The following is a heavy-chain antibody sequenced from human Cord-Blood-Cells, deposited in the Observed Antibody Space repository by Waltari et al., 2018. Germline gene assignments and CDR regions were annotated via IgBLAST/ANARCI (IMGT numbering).Heavy chain of an antibody. CDR3: ARDRDSTSPCDY. CDR1: GDSVSSNSAA. D-gene: IGHD6-6*01. Sequence: QVQLQQSGPGLVKPSQSLTLTCAVSGDSVSSNSAAWNWTRQAPSRGLEWLGKTHYRSKWYNEYAVYGKSRITNSPDTSKNQFSRQLNSVTTEETAVDYCARDRDSTSPCDYWGQGTRVTVSS. J-gene: IGHJ4*02. V-gene: IGHV6-1*01. CDR2: THYRSKWYN.